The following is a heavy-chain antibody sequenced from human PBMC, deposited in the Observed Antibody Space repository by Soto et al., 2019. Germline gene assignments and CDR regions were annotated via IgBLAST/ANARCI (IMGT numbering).Heavy chain of an antibody. J-gene: IGHJ4*02. Sequence: HSXTLSLPCAVSGGSISSGGYSWSWIRQPPGKGLEWIGYIYHSGSTYYNPSLKSRVTISVDRSKNQFSLKLSSVTAADTAVYYCARVVAAAGKIFDYWGQGTLVTVSS. V-gene: IGHV4-30-2*01. CDR3: ARVVAAAGKIFDY. CDR2: IYHSGST. D-gene: IGHD6-13*01. CDR1: GGSISSGGYS.